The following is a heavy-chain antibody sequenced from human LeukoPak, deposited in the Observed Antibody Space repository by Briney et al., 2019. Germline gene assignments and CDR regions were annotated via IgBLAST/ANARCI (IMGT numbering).Heavy chain of an antibody. J-gene: IGHJ4*02. Sequence: PGGSLRLSCEASGFSFSASSMNWVRQAPGKGLEWISYISSGGGTTHYADSVKGRFTISRDNAQNSLYLQMNSLRAEDTAMYYCARDPAGAGIYYDYWGQGTLVTVSS. V-gene: IGHV3-48*01. CDR3: ARDPAGAGIYYDY. CDR1: GFSFSASS. CDR2: ISSGGGTT. D-gene: IGHD6-19*01.